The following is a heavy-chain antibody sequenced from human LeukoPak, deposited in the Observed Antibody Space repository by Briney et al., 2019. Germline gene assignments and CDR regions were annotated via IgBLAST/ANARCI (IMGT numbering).Heavy chain of an antibody. D-gene: IGHD2-15*01. CDR3: AKYCSGGSCYSGLNY. CDR1: GFTFRSYV. CDR2: ITGSGANT. V-gene: IGHV3-23*01. Sequence: PGGSLRLSCAASGFTFRSYVMSWVRQAPGEGLEWVSTITGSGANTYYADSVKGRFTITRDNSKNTLYLQMNSLRAGDTAEYYCAKYCSGGSCYSGLNYWGQGTLVSVSP. J-gene: IGHJ4*02.